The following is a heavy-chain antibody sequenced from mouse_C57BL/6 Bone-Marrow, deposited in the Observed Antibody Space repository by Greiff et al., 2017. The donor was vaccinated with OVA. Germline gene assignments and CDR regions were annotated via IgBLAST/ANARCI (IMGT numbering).Heavy chain of an antibody. Sequence: VQGVESGPGLVAPSQSLSITCTVSGFSLTSYGVDWVRQPPGKGLEWLGVIWGGGSTNYNSALMSRLSISKDKSKSQVFLKMNSLQTDDTAMYYCAKHAHYYGSSYGWYFDVWGTGTTVTVSS. CDR2: IWGGGST. J-gene: IGHJ1*03. CDR1: GFSLTSYG. CDR3: AKHAHYYGSSYGWYFDV. V-gene: IGHV2-9*01. D-gene: IGHD1-1*01.